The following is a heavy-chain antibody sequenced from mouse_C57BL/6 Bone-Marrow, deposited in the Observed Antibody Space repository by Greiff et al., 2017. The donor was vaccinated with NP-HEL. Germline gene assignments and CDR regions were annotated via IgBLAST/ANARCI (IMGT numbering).Heavy chain of an antibody. CDR2: IDPADGDT. D-gene: IGHD6-5*01. Sequence: EVHLVQSVAELVRPGASVKLSCTASGFNIKNTYMHWVKQRPEQGLEWIGRIDPADGDTKYAPKFQGKATITADTSSNTAYLPLSSLTSADTAVYSCAPRHAGFAYWGQGTTVTVSA. CDR3: APRHAGFAY. CDR1: GFNIKNTY. V-gene: IGHV14-3*01. J-gene: IGHJ3*01.